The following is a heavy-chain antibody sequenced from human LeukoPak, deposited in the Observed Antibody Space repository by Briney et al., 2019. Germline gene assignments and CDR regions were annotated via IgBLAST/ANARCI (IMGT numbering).Heavy chain of an antibody. V-gene: IGHV3-23*01. CDR2: ISGTHAGRQGTT. D-gene: IGHD5-18*01. CDR3: AKGGYFSYDM. J-gene: IGHJ3*02. Sequence: GGSLRLSSVASGFTFSTYDMSWVRQTPGKGLEWVSAISGTHAGRQGTTYYADSVKGRFTISRDDPKNTLYLQMHSLRAEDTAIYFCAKGGYFSYDMWGQGTKVTVSP. CDR1: GFTFSTYD.